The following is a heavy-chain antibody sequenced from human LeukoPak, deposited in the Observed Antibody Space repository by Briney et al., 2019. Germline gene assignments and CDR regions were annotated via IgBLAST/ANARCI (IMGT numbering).Heavy chain of an antibody. D-gene: IGHD2-21*02. CDR3: ASDIDDCSTLPPLFQH. J-gene: IGHJ1*01. V-gene: IGHV3-23*01. CDR2: ISGSGGTT. CDR1: GFTFSSYA. Sequence: GGSLRLSCAASGFTFSSYAMSWVPQAPGKGLQWVSTISGSGGTTYYADSVKGRFTISRDNSKNTLYLQMNSLRAEDTAVYYCASDIDDCSTLPPLFQHWGQGTLVTVSS.